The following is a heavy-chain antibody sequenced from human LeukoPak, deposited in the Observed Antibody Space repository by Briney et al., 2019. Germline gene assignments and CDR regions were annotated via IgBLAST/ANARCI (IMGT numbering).Heavy chain of an antibody. CDR3: ARDRCSSTSCYVLYYYYMDV. CDR1: GGSISSYY. J-gene: IGHJ6*03. V-gene: IGHV4-4*07. D-gene: IGHD2-2*01. Sequence: SETLSLTCTVSGGSISSYYWSWIRQPPGKGLEWIGRIYTSGSTNYNPSLKSRVTMSVDTSKNQFSLKLSSVTAADTAVYYCARDRCSSTSCYVLYYYYMDVWGKGTTVTVSS. CDR2: IYTSGST.